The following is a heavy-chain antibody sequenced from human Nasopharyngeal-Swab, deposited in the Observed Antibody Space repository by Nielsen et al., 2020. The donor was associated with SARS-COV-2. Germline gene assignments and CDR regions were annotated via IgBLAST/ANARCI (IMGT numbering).Heavy chain of an antibody. J-gene: IGHJ5*02. D-gene: IGHD3-16*02. CDR3: TRSYDYVWGSYLKS. Sequence: FRQAPGKGLEWGGFIRSKTYGGTTEYAASVKGRFTISRDDSKSSAYLQMNSLKTEDTAVYYCTRSYDYVWGSYLKSWGQGTLVTVSS. V-gene: IGHV3-49*03. CDR2: IRSKTYGGTT.